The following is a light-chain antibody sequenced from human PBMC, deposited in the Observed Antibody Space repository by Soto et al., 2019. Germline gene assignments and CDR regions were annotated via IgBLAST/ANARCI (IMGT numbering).Light chain of an antibody. CDR1: QTLLHSNGYNY. CDR3: MQPLQSWT. Sequence: DIVMTQSPLSLPVTLERPPPIPGRPSQTLLHSNGYNYLDWYLQKLGQSPQLLIYLGSNRASGVPDRFSGSGSGTDFTLKISRVEAEDVGVYYCMQPLQSWTFGQGTKVDIK. J-gene: IGKJ1*01. CDR2: LGS. V-gene: IGKV2-28*01.